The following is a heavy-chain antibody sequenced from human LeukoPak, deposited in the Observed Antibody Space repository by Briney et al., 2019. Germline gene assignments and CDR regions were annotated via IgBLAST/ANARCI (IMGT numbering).Heavy chain of an antibody. D-gene: IGHD3-22*01. Sequence: GGSLRLSCAASGFTFSGYSMVWVRQAPGKGLEWVSSISSSSTYIFYADSVKGRFTFSRDNVKNSLYLQMNSLRAEDTAVYYCARSFDYYDSSGFSDYWGQGTLVTVSS. CDR2: ISSSSTYI. J-gene: IGHJ4*02. CDR1: GFTFSGYS. CDR3: ARSFDYYDSSGFSDY. V-gene: IGHV3-21*01.